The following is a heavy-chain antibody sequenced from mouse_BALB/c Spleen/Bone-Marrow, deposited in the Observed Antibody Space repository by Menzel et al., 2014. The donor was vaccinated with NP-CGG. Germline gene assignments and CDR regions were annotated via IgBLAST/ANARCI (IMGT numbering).Heavy chain of an antibody. Sequence: EVKLVESGGDLVKPGGSLKLSCAASGFTFSSYGMSWVRQTPDKRLEWVATISSGGSYTYYPDSVKGRFTISRDNAKDTLYLQMSSLKSEDTAMYYCARGGGAYYGNYWFAYWGQGALATVSA. D-gene: IGHD2-10*01. J-gene: IGHJ3*01. CDR1: GFTFSSYG. CDR3: ARGGGAYYGNYWFAY. CDR2: ISSGGSYT. V-gene: IGHV5-6*01.